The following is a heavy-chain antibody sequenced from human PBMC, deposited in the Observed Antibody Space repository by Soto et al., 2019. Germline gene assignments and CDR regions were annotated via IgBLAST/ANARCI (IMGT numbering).Heavy chain of an antibody. CDR3: ARSPQYYDILTGYQDY. D-gene: IGHD3-9*01. CDR2: IWYDGSNK. J-gene: IGHJ4*02. V-gene: IGHV3-33*01. Sequence: GGSLRLSCAASGFTFSSYGMHWVRQAPGKGLEWVAVIWYDGSNKYYADSVKGRFTISRDNSKNTLYLQMNSLRAEDTAVYYCARSPQYYDILTGYQDYWGQGTLVTVSS. CDR1: GFTFSSYG.